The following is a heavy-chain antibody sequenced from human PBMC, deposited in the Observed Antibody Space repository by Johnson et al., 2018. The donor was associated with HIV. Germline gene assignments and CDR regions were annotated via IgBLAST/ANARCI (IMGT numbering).Heavy chain of an antibody. CDR1: GFTFVDYG. V-gene: IGHV3-20*04. CDR3: ARGSGSYYSNAFDI. J-gene: IGHJ3*02. Sequence: VQLVESGGGVVRPGGSLRLSCAASGFTFVDYGMNWVRQAPGKGLEWVSGINWNGGSTGYADSVKGRFTISRDNAKNSLYLQINSLRAEDTALYCCARGSGSYYSNAFDIWSQGTMVTISS. D-gene: IGHD1-26*01. CDR2: INWNGGST.